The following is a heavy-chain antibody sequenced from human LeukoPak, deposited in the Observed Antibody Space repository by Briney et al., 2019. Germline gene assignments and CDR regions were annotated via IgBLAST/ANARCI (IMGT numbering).Heavy chain of an antibody. Sequence: ASVKVSCKASGGTSSSYAISWVRQAPGQGLEWMGRIIPIFGIANYAQKFQGRVTITADKSTSTAYMELSSLRSEDTAVYYCARTTPRGLQNDYWGQGTLVTVSS. CDR2: IIPIFGIA. CDR3: ARTTPRGLQNDY. CDR1: GGTSSSYA. V-gene: IGHV1-69*04. J-gene: IGHJ4*02. D-gene: IGHD4-17*01.